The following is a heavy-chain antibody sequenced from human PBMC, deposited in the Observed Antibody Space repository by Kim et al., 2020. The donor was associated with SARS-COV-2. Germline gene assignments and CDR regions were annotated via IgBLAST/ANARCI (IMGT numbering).Heavy chain of an antibody. CDR1: GGSFSGYY. D-gene: IGHD6-6*01. CDR3: ARLGSSISLGMDV. J-gene: IGHJ6*02. Sequence: ETLSLTCAVYGGSFSGYYWSWIRQPPGKGLEWIGEINHSGSTNYNPSLKSRVTISVDTSKNQFSLKLSSVTAADTAVYYCARLGSSISLGMDVWGQGTTVTVSS. CDR2: INHSGST. V-gene: IGHV4-34*01.